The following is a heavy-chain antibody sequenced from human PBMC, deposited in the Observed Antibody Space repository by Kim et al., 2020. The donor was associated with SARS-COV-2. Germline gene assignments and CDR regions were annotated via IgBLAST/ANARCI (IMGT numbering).Heavy chain of an antibody. J-gene: IGHJ6*02. CDR3: ARDKRLVAAAGAYYYYGMDV. V-gene: IGHV3-21*01. CDR2: ISSISSYI. CDR1: GFTFSSYS. D-gene: IGHD6-13*01. Sequence: GGSLRLSCAASGFTFSSYSMNWVRQAPGKGLEWVSSISSISSYIYYADSVKGRFTISRDNAKNSLYLQMNSLRAEDTAVYYCARDKRLVAAAGAYYYYGMDVWGQGTTVTVSS.